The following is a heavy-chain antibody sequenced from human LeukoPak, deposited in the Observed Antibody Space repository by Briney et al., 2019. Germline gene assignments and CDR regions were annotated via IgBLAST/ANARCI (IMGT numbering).Heavy chain of an antibody. V-gene: IGHV3-23*01. CDR2: LSGSGANT. Sequence: PGGSLRLSCAASGFTFSSYAMNWVRQAPGKGLEWVSALSGSGANTYYADSVKGRFTISRDNSKNTLYLQMNSLRAEDTAVYYCAKDGDSHSPPYYFDYWGQGTLVTVSS. CDR3: AKDGDSHSPPYYFDY. J-gene: IGHJ4*02. CDR1: GFTFSSYA. D-gene: IGHD2-21*01.